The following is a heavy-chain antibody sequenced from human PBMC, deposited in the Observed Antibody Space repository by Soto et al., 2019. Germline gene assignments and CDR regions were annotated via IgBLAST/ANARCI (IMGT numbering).Heavy chain of an antibody. CDR3: SRRAPEGFDP. V-gene: IGHV4-39*01. CDR2: INHSGNT. Sequence: SDTLSLTYAVSGGSIGTSAYYWGWIRQAPGKGLEWIGSINHSGNTYLSPSLKARVTMYVDTSKNSFSLKLRSATAADTGLYYGSRRAPEGFDPWGQGTLVTVSS. J-gene: IGHJ5*02. CDR1: GGSIGTSAYY.